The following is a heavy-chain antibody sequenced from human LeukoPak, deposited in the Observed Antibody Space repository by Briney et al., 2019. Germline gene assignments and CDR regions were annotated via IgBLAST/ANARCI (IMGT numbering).Heavy chain of an antibody. V-gene: IGHV3-23*01. Sequence: PGGSLRLSCAASGFTFSSYGMHWVRQASGKGLEWVSAISGSGDSTYYADSVKGRFTISRDTSNNTLYLQMKSLRAEDTAVYYCAKDIYTIDAFDIWGQGTMVTVSS. CDR3: AKDIYTIDAFDI. J-gene: IGHJ3*02. CDR1: GFTFSSYG. CDR2: ISGSGDST. D-gene: IGHD3-16*01.